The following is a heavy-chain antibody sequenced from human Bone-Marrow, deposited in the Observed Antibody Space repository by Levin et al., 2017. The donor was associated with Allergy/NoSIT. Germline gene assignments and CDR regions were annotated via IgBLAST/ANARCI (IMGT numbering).Heavy chain of an antibody. CDR2: VNHSGTT. Sequence: SETLSLTCGVSGSSFGGYHWNWIRQPPGKGLEWIGDVNHSGTTNYNPSLKSRITVSMDTSKNQVSLKLKSVTAADTAVYFCARGTPVGQFLEWYGRSVFDIWGQGTVVIVSS. J-gene: IGHJ3*02. CDR1: GSSFGGYH. D-gene: IGHD3-3*01. V-gene: IGHV4-34*01. CDR3: ARGTPVGQFLEWYGRSVFDI.